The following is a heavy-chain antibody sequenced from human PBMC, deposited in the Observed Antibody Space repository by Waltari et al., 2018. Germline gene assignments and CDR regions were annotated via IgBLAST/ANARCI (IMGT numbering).Heavy chain of an antibody. Sequence: QLQLQESGPGLVKPSETLSLTCTVSGGSISSSSSNWGWIRQPPGKGLEWIGSIYCRGSTYYNPSLKSRVTISVDTSKNQFSLKLSSVTAADTAVYYCARHVGGGATAGDAFDIWGQGTMVTVSS. CDR2: IYCRGST. D-gene: IGHD5-12*01. CDR1: GGSISSSSSN. V-gene: IGHV4-39*01. CDR3: ARHVGGGATAGDAFDI. J-gene: IGHJ3*02.